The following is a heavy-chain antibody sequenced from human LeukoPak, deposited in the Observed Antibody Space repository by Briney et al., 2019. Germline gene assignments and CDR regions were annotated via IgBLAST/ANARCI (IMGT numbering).Heavy chain of an antibody. CDR3: AMEKWLRSIDY. D-gene: IGHD5-12*01. V-gene: IGHV4-34*01. Sequence: SETLSLTCAVYGGSFSGYYWSWIRQPPGKGLEWIGEINHSGSTNYNPSLKSRVTISVDTSKNQFSLKLSSVTAADTAVYYCAMEKWLRSIDYWGQGTLVTVSS. CDR1: GGSFSGYY. J-gene: IGHJ4*02. CDR2: INHSGST.